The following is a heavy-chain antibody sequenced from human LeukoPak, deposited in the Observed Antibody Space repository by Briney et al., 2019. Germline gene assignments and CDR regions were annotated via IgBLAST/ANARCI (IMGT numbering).Heavy chain of an antibody. J-gene: IGHJ4*02. CDR2: ISYDGSNK. CDR3: ARGGYTVVAPAYDY. V-gene: IGHV3-30*04. D-gene: IGHD2-2*01. Sequence: GGSLRLSCAASGFTFSSYAMHWVRQAPGKGLEWVAVISYDGSNKYYADSVKGRFTISRDNSKNTLYLQMNSLRAEDTAVYYCARGGYTVVAPAYDYWGQGTLVTVSS. CDR1: GFTFSSYA.